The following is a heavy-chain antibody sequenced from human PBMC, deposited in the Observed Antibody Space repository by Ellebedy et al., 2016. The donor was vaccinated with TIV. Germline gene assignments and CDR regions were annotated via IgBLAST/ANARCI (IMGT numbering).Heavy chain of an antibody. CDR2: IYWDDDT. V-gene: IGHV2-5*02. CDR1: GFSLSTSGVA. CDR3: ARIHFWSGYWDS. D-gene: IGHD3-3*02. Sequence: SGPTLVKPTQTLTLTCTLSGFSLSTSGVAVAWIRQPPGKALEWLALIYWDDDTRINTSLKSRLTISKDTSKSQVVLTMTNVDPVDTATYYCARIHFWSGYWDSWGQGTLVTVSS. J-gene: IGHJ4*02.